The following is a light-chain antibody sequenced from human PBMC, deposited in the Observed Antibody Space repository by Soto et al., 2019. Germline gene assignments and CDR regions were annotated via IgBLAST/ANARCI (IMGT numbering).Light chain of an antibody. Sequence: QSALTEPASVSGSPGQSITISCTGTSGDIGTYNYVSWYQQYPGGTPKLIIYEVIKRPSGISYRFSGSKSGNTASLTISGVLADEEADYYCSSYSGGSTAVSFGGGTKLTVL. CDR1: SGDIGTYNY. J-gene: IGLJ2*01. CDR2: EVI. CDR3: SSYSGGSTAVS. V-gene: IGLV2-14*01.